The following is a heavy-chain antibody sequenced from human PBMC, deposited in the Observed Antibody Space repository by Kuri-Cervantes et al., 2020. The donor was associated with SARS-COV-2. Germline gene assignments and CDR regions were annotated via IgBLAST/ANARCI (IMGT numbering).Heavy chain of an antibody. Sequence: GGSLRLSCAASGFTFSNYAMSWVRHAPGKGLQWVSSISASGGTTYYADSVKGRFTISRDNSKNTLYLEMNSLRAEDTAVYYCARLRVAAAGDPWGQGTLVTVSS. CDR3: ARLRVAAAGDP. CDR2: ISASGGTT. CDR1: GFTFSNYA. J-gene: IGHJ5*02. D-gene: IGHD6-13*01. V-gene: IGHV3-23*01.